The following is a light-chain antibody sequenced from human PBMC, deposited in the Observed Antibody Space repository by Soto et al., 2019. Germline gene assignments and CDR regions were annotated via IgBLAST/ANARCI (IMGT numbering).Light chain of an antibody. V-gene: IGKV1-5*03. CDR2: KAS. Sequence: DIQMTQSPSTLSASVGDRVIITCRASQTISTWLAWYQHKPGTAPKLLIYKASSLEAGVPARFSGSGSGTEFTLTISILQPDDFAAYYCQQYSTYSRTFGQGTKVDTK. J-gene: IGKJ1*01. CDR1: QTISTW. CDR3: QQYSTYSRT.